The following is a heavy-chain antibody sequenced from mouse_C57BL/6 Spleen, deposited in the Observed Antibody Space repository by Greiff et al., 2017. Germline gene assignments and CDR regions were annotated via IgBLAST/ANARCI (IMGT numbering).Heavy chain of an antibody. CDR1: GYSITSGYY. V-gene: IGHV3-6*01. J-gene: IGHJ3*01. D-gene: IGHD3-3*01. Sequence: ESGPGLVKPSQSLSLTCSVTGYSITSGYYWNWIRQFPGNKLEWMGYISYDGSNNYNPSLKNRISITRDTSKNQFFLKLNSVTTEDTATYYCAREGTAWGQGTLVTVSA. CDR2: ISYDGSN. CDR3: AREGTA.